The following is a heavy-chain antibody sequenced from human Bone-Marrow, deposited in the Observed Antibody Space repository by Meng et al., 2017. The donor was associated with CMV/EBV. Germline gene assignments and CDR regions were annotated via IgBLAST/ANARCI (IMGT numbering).Heavy chain of an antibody. V-gene: IGHV3-48*04. J-gene: IGHJ4*02. CDR3: ARDAPEYGGNSLSY. CDR2: ISSSGSTI. Sequence: GGSLRLSCAASGFTFSSYAMHWVRQAPGKGLEWVSAISSSGSTIYYADSVKGRFTISRDNAKNSLYLQMNSLRAEDTAVYYCARDAPEYGGNSLSYWGQGTLVTVSS. D-gene: IGHD4-23*01. CDR1: GFTFSSYA.